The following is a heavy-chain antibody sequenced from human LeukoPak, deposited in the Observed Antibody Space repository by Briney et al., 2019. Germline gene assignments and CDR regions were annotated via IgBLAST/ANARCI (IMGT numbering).Heavy chain of an antibody. Sequence: GGSLRLSCAASGFTFSSYAMSWVRQAPGKGLEWVSAISGSGGSTYYADSVKGRFTISRDNSKNTLYLQMNSLRAEDTAVYYCAEVPAEHSSSLPDYWGQGTLVTVSS. J-gene: IGHJ4*02. CDR3: AEVPAEHSSSLPDY. CDR1: GFTFSSYA. CDR2: ISGSGGST. V-gene: IGHV3-23*01. D-gene: IGHD6-6*01.